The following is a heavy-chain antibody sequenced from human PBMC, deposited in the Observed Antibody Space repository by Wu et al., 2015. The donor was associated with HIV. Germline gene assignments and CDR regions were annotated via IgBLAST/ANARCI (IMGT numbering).Heavy chain of an antibody. CDR3: ARDKTYDFWSGYYWAAFDI. V-gene: IGHV1-69*12. CDR1: GGTFSSYA. CDR2: IIPIFGTA. J-gene: IGHJ3*02. Sequence: QVQLVQSGAEVKKPGSSVKVSCKASGGTFSSYAISWVRQAPGQGLEWMGGIIPIFGTANYAQKFQGRVTITADESTSTTYMELSSLRSEDTAVYYCARDKTYDFWSGYYWAAFDIWGQGTMVTVSS. D-gene: IGHD3-3*01.